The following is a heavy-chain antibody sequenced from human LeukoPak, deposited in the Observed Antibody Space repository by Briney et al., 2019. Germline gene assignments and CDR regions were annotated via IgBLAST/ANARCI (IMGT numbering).Heavy chain of an antibody. D-gene: IGHD6-19*01. J-gene: IGHJ4*02. CDR1: GFTFSSYA. CDR3: AKSPRXLWXPTSIAVAGKEY. CDR2: ISGSGGST. Sequence: GGSLRLSCAASGFTFSSYAMSWVRQAPGKGVEWVSAISGSGGSTYYADSVKGRFTISRDNSKNTLYLQMNSLRAEDTAVYYCAKSPRXLWXPTSIAVAGKEYWGQGTLVTVSS. V-gene: IGHV3-23*01.